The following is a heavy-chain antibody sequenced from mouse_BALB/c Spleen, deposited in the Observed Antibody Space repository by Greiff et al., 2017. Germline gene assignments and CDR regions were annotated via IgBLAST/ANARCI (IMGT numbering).Heavy chain of an antibody. Sequence: DVHLVESGGGLVQPGGSRKFSCAASGFTFCSFGMHWVRQAPEKGLEWVAYISSGSSTIYYTDTVKGRFTISRDNPKNTLFLQMTSLRSEDTAMYYCARSEDNYVRYFDVWGAGTTVTVSS. D-gene: IGHD1-3*01. CDR1: GFTFCSFG. J-gene: IGHJ1*01. CDR3: ARSEDNYVRYFDV. V-gene: IGHV5-17*02. CDR2: ISSGSSTI.